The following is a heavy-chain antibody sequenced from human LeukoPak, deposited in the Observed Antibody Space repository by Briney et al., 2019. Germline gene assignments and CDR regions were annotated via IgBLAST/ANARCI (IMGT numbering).Heavy chain of an antibody. D-gene: IGHD5-24*01. CDR3: ARGQDAFKTGY. V-gene: IGHV4-31*03. Sequence: SETLSLTCTVSGGSLTIGHYYWTWIRQHPGKGLEWIGYIHPSGITDYNPSLQSRVTMSLDTSQNQFSLKLTSVTATDTAIYYCARGQDAFKTGYWGQGTLVTVSS. J-gene: IGHJ4*02. CDR2: IHPSGIT. CDR1: GGSLTIGHYY.